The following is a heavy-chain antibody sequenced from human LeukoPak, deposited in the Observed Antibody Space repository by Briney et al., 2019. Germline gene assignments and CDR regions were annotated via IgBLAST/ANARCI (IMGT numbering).Heavy chain of an antibody. J-gene: IGHJ4*02. V-gene: IGHV3-23*01. Sequence: GGSLRLSCAASGFTFSTYAMIWVRQAPGKGLEWVSAISGNSSHTYYADSVKGRFTISRDNSKNTLYLQMSSLRVEDTAVYYCAKQVPGQWLTPTSDWGQGTLVTVSS. CDR2: ISGNSSHT. CDR1: GFTFSTYA. CDR3: AKQVPGQWLTPTSD. D-gene: IGHD6-19*01.